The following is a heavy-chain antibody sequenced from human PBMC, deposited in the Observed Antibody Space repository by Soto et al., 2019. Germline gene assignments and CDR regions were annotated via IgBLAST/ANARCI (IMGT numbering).Heavy chain of an antibody. D-gene: IGHD2-2*01. V-gene: IGHV4-31*03. Sequence: QVQLQESGPVLVKPSQTLSRTCTVSGGSISSGGYYWRWIRQYPGKGMEWIGYIYYSGSTYYNPSLKSRVTISVDTSKNQFSLKLSSVTAADTAVYYCARSFGVVAAGPFDYWGQGTLVTVSS. CDR3: ARSFGVVAAGPFDY. J-gene: IGHJ4*02. CDR1: GGSISSGGYY. CDR2: IYYSGST.